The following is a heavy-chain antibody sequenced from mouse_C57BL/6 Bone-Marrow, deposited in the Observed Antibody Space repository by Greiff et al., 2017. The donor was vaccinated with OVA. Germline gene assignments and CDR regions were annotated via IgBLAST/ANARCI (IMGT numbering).Heavy chain of an antibody. CDR1: GFNIKNTY. Sequence: VQLQQSVAELVRPGASVKLSCTASGFNIKNTYMHWVKQRPEQGLEWIGRIDPANGNTKYAPKFQGKATITADTSSNTAYLQLSRLTSEDTSIYYWARSPHYYGSRGYAMDYWGQGTSVTVSS. D-gene: IGHD1-1*01. J-gene: IGHJ4*01. V-gene: IGHV14-3*01. CDR2: IDPANGNT. CDR3: ARSPHYYGSRGYAMDY.